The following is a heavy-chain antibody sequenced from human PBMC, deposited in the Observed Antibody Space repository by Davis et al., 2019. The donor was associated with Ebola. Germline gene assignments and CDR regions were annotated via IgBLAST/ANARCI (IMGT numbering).Heavy chain of an antibody. V-gene: IGHV3-30*03. CDR1: GFTFSSFG. J-gene: IGHJ4*02. CDR2: ISYDGSNK. D-gene: IGHD4-17*01. CDR3: ATTVPDY. Sequence: GGSLRLSCAASGFTFSSFGMHWVRQAPGKGLEWVAVISYDGSNKYYADSVKGRFTISRDNSKNTLYLQMNSLRAGDTAVYYCATTVPDYWGQGTLVTVSS.